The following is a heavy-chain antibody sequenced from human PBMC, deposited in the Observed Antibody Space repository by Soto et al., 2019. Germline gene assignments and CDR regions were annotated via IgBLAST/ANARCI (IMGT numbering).Heavy chain of an antibody. CDR3: ARGDYYDTSGPFSEAFDI. CDR1: GFTFSSYW. V-gene: IGHV3-7*04. CDR2: IKPDGGQK. Sequence: QLVESGGGLVQPGGSLRLSCAASGFTFSSYWMSWVHQAPGKGLEWVANIKPDGGQKWYVDSVKGRFTISRDNAKKSLYLQMNSLRAEDTAVYYCARGDYYDTSGPFSEAFDIWGQGTMVTVSS. J-gene: IGHJ3*02. D-gene: IGHD3-22*01.